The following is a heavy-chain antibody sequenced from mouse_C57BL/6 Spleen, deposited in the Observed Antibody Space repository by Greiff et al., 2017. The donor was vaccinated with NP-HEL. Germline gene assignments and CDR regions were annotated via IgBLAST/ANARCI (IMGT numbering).Heavy chain of an antibody. J-gene: IGHJ2*01. D-gene: IGHD1-1*01. V-gene: IGHV1-82*01. CDR2: IYPGDGDT. Sequence: VKLQQSGPELVKPGASVKISCKASGYAFSSSWMNWVKQRPGKGLEWIGRIYPGDGDTNYNGKFKGKATLTADKSSSTAYMQLSSLTSEDSAVYFCARSVGGDYWGQGTTLTVSS. CDR1: GYAFSSSW. CDR3: ARSVGGDY.